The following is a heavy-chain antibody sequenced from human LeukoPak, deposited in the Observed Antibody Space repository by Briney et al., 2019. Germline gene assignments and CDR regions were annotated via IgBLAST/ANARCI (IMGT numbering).Heavy chain of an antibody. CDR1: GGSISSGGHF. J-gene: IGHJ4*02. D-gene: IGHD3-22*01. Sequence: SETLSLTCTVSGGSISSGGHFWSWIRQHPGKGLEWIGYIYYSGSTYYNPSIKSRVTISVDTSKNQFSLKLSSVTAADTAVYYCVRHDSSGQFDYWGQGTLVTVSS. CDR3: VRHDSSGQFDY. CDR2: IYYSGST. V-gene: IGHV4-31*03.